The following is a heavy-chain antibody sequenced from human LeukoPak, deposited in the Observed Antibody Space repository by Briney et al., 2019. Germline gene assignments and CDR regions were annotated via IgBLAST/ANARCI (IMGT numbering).Heavy chain of an antibody. CDR3: ARGYGSGWYIRWEWFDY. Sequence: PSETLSLTCTVSGGSISSSSYYWGWIRQPPGKGLEWIGSIYYSGSTYYNPSLKSRVTISVDTSKNQFSLKLSSVTAADTAVYYCARGYGSGWYIRWEWFDYWGQGTLVTVSS. D-gene: IGHD6-19*01. J-gene: IGHJ4*02. CDR1: GGSISSSSYY. CDR2: IYYSGST. V-gene: IGHV4-39*07.